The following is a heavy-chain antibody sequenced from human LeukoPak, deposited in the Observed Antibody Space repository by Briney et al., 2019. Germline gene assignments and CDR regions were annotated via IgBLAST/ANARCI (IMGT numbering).Heavy chain of an antibody. CDR2: ISGSGGST. V-gene: IGHV3-23*01. CDR3: AKDVSWFGERDAFDI. J-gene: IGHJ3*02. Sequence: GGSLRLSCAASGYTFSSYAMSWVRQAPGKGLEWVSAISGSGGSTYYADSVKGRFTISRDNSKNTLYLQMNSLRAEDTAVYYCAKDVSWFGERDAFDIWGQGTMATVSS. D-gene: IGHD3-10*01. CDR1: GYTFSSYA.